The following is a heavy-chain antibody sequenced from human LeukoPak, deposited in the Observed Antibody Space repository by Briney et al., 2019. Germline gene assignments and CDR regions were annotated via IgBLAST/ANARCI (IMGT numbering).Heavy chain of an antibody. V-gene: IGHV1-2*02. Sequence: ASVKVSCKASGYTFTGYYMHWVRQAPGQGLEWMGWINPNSGCTNYAQKFQGRVTMTRDTSISTAYMELSRLRSDDTAVYYCARVFRGITMIVGGLELDYWGQGTLVTVSS. J-gene: IGHJ4*02. CDR2: INPNSGCT. CDR3: ARVFRGITMIVGGLELDY. D-gene: IGHD3-22*01. CDR1: GYTFTGYY.